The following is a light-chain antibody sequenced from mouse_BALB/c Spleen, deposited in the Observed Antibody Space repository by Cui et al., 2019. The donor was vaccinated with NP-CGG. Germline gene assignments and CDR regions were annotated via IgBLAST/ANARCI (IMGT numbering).Light chain of an antibody. J-gene: IGLJ1*01. CDR1: AGAVTTSNY. V-gene: IGLV1*01. CDR3: ALWYSNHWG. CDR2: GTN. Sequence: QAVVTHESALTTSPGEPVTLTSRASAGAVTTSNYDDWVQEKPDHLFTGLIGGTNNRAPGVPASFSGSLIGDKAALTITGAQTEDEAIYFCALWYSNHWGFGGGTKLTVL.